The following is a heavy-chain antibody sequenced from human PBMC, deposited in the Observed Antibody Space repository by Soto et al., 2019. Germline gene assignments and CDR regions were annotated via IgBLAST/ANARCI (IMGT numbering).Heavy chain of an antibody. Sequence: GRSRRLSCIGSGFTFSSYAMSWGRQAPGKGLEWVSPISGGCGSAYHADSVKGRFTISRDNSKNTLYLQMNSLRVEDTAVYYCAKDPSRTTTNRNFDFWGQGTLVTVSS. CDR3: AKDPSRTTTNRNFDF. J-gene: IGHJ4*02. D-gene: IGHD1-26*01. V-gene: IGHV3-23*01. CDR1: GFTFSSYA. CDR2: ISGGCGSA.